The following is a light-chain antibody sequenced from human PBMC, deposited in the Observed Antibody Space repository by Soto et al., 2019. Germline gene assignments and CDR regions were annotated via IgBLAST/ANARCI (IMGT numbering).Light chain of an antibody. CDR3: CSYAGSSTFDV. CDR2: EGS. Sequence: HSVLPQPASLSGSPGQSITISCTGTSSDVGSYNLVSWYQQHPGKAPKLMVYEGSERPSGVSNRFSGSKSGNTASLTISGLQAEDEADYYCCSYAGSSTFDVFGTGTKVTVL. J-gene: IGLJ1*01. CDR1: SSDVGSYNL. V-gene: IGLV2-23*03.